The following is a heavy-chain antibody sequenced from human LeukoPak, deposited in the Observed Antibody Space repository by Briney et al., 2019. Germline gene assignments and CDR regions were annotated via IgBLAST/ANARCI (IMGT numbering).Heavy chain of an antibody. CDR1: GFTVSSNY. CDR2: IYSGGST. Sequence: GGSPRLSCAASGFTVSSNYMSWVRQAPGKGLEWVSVIYSGGSTYYADSVKGRFTISGDNSKNTLYLQMNSLRAEDTAVYYCARQLTPYYFDYWGQGTLVTVSS. D-gene: IGHD6-13*01. CDR3: ARQLTPYYFDY. J-gene: IGHJ4*02. V-gene: IGHV3-53*01.